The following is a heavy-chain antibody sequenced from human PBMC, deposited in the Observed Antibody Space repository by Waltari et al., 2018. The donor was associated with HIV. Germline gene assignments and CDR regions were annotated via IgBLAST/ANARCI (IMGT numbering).Heavy chain of an antibody. CDR2: IYTSGST. J-gene: IGHJ6*02. CDR1: GGSISSGSYY. Sequence: QVQLQESGPGLVKPSQTLSLTCTVSGGSISSGSYYWSWIRQPAGKGLEWIGRIYTSGSTNYNPSLKSRVTISVDTSKNQFSRKLSSVTAADTAVYYCAREGKEDYDFWSGYFFGMDVWGQGTTVTVSS. D-gene: IGHD3-3*01. CDR3: AREGKEDYDFWSGYFFGMDV. V-gene: IGHV4-61*02.